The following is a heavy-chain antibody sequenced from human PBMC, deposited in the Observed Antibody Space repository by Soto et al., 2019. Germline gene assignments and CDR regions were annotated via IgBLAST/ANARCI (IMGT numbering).Heavy chain of an antibody. CDR3: AGRAPDYDFWSGYPRYYFDY. J-gene: IGHJ4*02. D-gene: IGHD3-3*01. Sequence: SETLSLTCTVSGGSISSSSYYWGWIRQPPGKGLEWIGSIYYSGSTYYNPSLKSRVTISVDTSKNQFSLKLSSVTAADTAVYYCAGRAPDYDFWSGYPRYYFDYWGQGTLVTVSS. V-gene: IGHV4-39*01. CDR1: GGSISSSSYY. CDR2: IYYSGST.